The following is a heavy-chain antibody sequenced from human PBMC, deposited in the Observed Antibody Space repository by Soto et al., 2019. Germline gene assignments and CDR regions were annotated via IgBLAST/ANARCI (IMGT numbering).Heavy chain of an antibody. V-gene: IGHV3-48*03. D-gene: IGHD2-8*01. CDR3: ARELYCTNGVCSWDAFDI. Sequence: ASGFTFSSYEMNWVRQAPGKGLEWVSYISSSGSTIYYADSVKGRFTISRDNAKNSLYLQMNSLRAEDTAVYYCARELYCTNGVCSWDAFDIWGQGTMVTVSS. CDR2: ISSSGSTI. J-gene: IGHJ3*02. CDR1: GFTFSSYE.